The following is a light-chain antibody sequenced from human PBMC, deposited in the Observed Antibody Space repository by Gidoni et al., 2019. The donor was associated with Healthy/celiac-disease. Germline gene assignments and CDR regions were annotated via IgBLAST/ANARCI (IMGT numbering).Light chain of an antibody. Sequence: TINCKSSQSVLYSSNNKNYLAWYQQKPGQPPKLLIYWASTRESGVPDRFSGSESGTDFTLTISSLQAEDVAVYYCQQYYSTPHTFGGGTKVEIK. CDR3: QQYYSTPHT. CDR1: QSVLYSSNNKNY. CDR2: WAS. J-gene: IGKJ4*01. V-gene: IGKV4-1*01.